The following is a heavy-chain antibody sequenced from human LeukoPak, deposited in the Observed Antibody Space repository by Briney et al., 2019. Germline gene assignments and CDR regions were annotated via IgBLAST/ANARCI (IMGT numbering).Heavy chain of an antibody. CDR1: GFPFSTYA. CDR3: AIALNGYYRFHH. J-gene: IGHJ1*01. D-gene: IGHD3-22*01. CDR2: ISGSGVTT. V-gene: IGHV3-23*01. Sequence: GGSLRLSCAASGFPFSTYAMSWVRQAPGRGLEWVSSISGSGVTTYYLDSVKGRFTISRDNSKNTLNLQISSLRAEDTAVYYCAIALNGYYRFHHWGQGALVSVSS.